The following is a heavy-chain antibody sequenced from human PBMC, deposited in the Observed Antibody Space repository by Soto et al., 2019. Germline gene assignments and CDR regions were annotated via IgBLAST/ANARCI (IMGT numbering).Heavy chain of an antibody. CDR3: ARDHGFDP. CDR2: ISYDGSNK. V-gene: IGHV3-30-3*01. Sequence: GGSLRLSCAASGFTFSSYAMHWVRQAPGKGLEWVAVISYDGSNKYYADSVKGRFTISRDNSKNTLYLQMNSLRAEDTAVYYCARDHGFDPWGQGTLVTAPQ. J-gene: IGHJ5*02. CDR1: GFTFSSYA.